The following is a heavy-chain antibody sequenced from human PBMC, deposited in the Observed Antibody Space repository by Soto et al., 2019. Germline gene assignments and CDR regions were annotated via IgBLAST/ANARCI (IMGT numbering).Heavy chain of an antibody. D-gene: IGHD5-12*01. J-gene: IGHJ3*02. Sequence: PGGSLRLSCAASGFIFSSYWMHWVRQAPGTGLAWVSRTNTDGSNTHYADSVKGRFTVSRDNAKNTLYLQLNSLRAEDTAVYYCARESASGYEPSQAFDIWGQETMVTVSS. V-gene: IGHV3-74*01. CDR3: ARESASGYEPSQAFDI. CDR2: TNTDGSNT. CDR1: GFIFSSYW.